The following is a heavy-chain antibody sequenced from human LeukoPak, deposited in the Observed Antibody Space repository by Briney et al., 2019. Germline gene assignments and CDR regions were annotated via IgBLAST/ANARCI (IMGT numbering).Heavy chain of an antibody. D-gene: IGHD3-3*01. Sequence: SETLSLTCTVSGYSISSGYYWGWIRQPPGKGLEWIGSIYHSGSTYYNPSLKSRVTISVDTSKNQFSLKLSSVTAADTAVYYCARGMPYYDFWSGYQSFDYWGQGTLVTVSS. J-gene: IGHJ4*02. CDR2: IYHSGST. CDR1: GYSISSGYY. CDR3: ARGMPYYDFWSGYQSFDY. V-gene: IGHV4-38-2*02.